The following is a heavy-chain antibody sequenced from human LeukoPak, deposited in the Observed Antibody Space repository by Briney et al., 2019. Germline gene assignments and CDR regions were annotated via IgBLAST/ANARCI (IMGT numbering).Heavy chain of an antibody. CDR1: GFTFSGSA. J-gene: IGHJ6*03. D-gene: IGHD4-17*01. CDR2: IRSKANSYST. CDR3: ARLGRSGDYGFYYYYYYYMDV. Sequence: HTGGSLRLSCAASGFTFSGSAMHWVRQASGKGLEWVGRIRSKANSYSTAYAASVKVRFTIARDDSKNTAYLQMNSLKTEDTAVYYCARLGRSGDYGFYYYYYYYMDVWGKGTTVTISS. V-gene: IGHV3-73*01.